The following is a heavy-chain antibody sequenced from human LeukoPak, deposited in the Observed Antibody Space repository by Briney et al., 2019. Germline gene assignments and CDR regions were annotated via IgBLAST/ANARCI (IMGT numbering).Heavy chain of an antibody. CDR2: IRSTALGGTT. CDR1: GFTFKDYA. V-gene: IGHV3-49*03. Sequence: GGSLRLSCTASGFTFKDYALSWFRQAPGKGLEWIGFIRSTALGGTTEYAASVKGRLTISRDDSKSIAYLQMNGLKTEDTAVYYCSRESFCYDSGGYYQSDYWGQGTLVTVSS. CDR3: SRESFCYDSGGYYQSDY. D-gene: IGHD3-22*01. J-gene: IGHJ4*02.